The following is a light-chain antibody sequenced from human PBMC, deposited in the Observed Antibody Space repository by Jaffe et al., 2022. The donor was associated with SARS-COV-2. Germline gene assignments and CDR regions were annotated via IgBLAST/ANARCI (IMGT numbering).Light chain of an antibody. CDR1: TSNIGINP. CDR2: DNN. CDR3: GSWDSSLSVYV. J-gene: IGLJ1*01. Sequence: QSVLTQPPSVSAAPGQKVTISCSGRTSNIGINPVSWYQHLPGTAPKLLIYDNNKRPSEIPDRFSGSRSGTSATLGITGLQTGDEADYYCGSWDSSLSVYVFGTGTKVTVL. V-gene: IGLV1-51*01.